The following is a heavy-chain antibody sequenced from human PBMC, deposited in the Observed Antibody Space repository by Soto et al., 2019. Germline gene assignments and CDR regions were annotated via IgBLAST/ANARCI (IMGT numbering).Heavy chain of an antibody. V-gene: IGHV1-69*01. CDR3: ARDLISNVRYYGMDV. CDR2: IIPFFHAA. CDR1: ADTFSSSA. Sequence: QVQLVQSGAEVKKPGSSVKVSCKASADTFSSSAFSWVRQAPGQGLEWMGGIIPFFHAANYAQRFQGRVTITADESTRTVYMELSSLRSDDAALSFWARDLISNVRYYGMDVWGQVTTGTVSS. J-gene: IGHJ6*02. D-gene: IGHD1-1*01.